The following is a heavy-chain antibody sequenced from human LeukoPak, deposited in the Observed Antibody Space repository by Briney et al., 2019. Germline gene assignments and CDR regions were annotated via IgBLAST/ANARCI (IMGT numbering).Heavy chain of an antibody. Sequence: GASVKVSCKSSGYTFSGYYIHWVRQAPGQGLEWMGWIDPNSGGTNYAQKFQGRVTMTRDTSISTAYMELSRLRSDDTAVYYCAREGIAAATRFDPWGQGTLVTVSS. CDR2: IDPNSGGT. CDR1: GYTFSGYY. D-gene: IGHD6-13*01. J-gene: IGHJ5*02. V-gene: IGHV1-2*02. CDR3: AREGIAAATRFDP.